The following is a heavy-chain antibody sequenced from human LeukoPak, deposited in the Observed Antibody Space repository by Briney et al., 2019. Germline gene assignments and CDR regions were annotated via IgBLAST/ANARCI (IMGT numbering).Heavy chain of an antibody. CDR3: AAGSGSYYRSLTWGY. V-gene: IGHV3-7*01. Sequence: GGSLRLSCAASGFTFSSYWMSWVRQAPGKGLEWVANIKQDGSEKYYVDSVKGRFTISRDNAKNSLYLQMNSLRAEDTAVYYCAAGSGSYYRSLTWGYWGQGTLVTVSS. CDR2: IKQDGSEK. D-gene: IGHD1-26*01. J-gene: IGHJ4*02. CDR1: GFTFSSYW.